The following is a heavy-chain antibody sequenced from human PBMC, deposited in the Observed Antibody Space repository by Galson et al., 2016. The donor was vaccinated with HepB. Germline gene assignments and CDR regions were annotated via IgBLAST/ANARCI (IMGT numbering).Heavy chain of an antibody. D-gene: IGHD6-13*01. Sequence: SLRLSCAASGFTFSSYSMNWVRQAPGKGLEWVSSISNSARHIYYADSVKGRFTVSRDNAKNSLYLQMNSLRADDTAVYYCGRVHYTSSWHSIDYWGQGTLVTVSS. CDR1: GFTFSSYS. CDR3: GRVHYTSSWHSIDY. CDR2: ISNSARHI. J-gene: IGHJ4*02. V-gene: IGHV3-21*01.